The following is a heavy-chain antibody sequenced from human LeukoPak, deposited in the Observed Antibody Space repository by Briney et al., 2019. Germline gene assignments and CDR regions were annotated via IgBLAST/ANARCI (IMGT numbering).Heavy chain of an antibody. CDR3: AREKGSSGWYGNDAFDI. V-gene: IGHV4-61*02. D-gene: IGHD6-19*01. CDR2: IYTSGST. J-gene: IGHJ3*02. CDR1: GGSISSGSYY. Sequence: SETLSLTCTVSGGSISSGSYYWSWIRQPAGKGLEWIGRIYTSGSTNYNPSLKSRVTISVDTSKNQFSLQLSSVTAADTAVYYCAREKGSSGWYGNDAFDIWGQGTMVTVSS.